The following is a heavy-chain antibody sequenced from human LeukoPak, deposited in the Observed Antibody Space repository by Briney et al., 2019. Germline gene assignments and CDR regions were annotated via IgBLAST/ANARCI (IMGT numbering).Heavy chain of an antibody. CDR1: GFTFSSYG. J-gene: IGHJ4*02. Sequence: GGSLRLSCAASGFTFSSYGMHWVRQAPGKGLEWVAVIWYDGSNKYYADSVKGRFTISRDNSKNTLYLQMNSLRAGDTAVYYCARDWRPRGFGELGDYWGQGTLVTVSS. D-gene: IGHD3-10*01. V-gene: IGHV3-33*01. CDR3: ARDWRPRGFGELGDY. CDR2: IWYDGSNK.